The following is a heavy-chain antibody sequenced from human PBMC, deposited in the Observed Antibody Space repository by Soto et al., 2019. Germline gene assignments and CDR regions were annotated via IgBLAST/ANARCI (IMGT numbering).Heavy chain of an antibody. V-gene: IGHV4-39*01. Sequence: SETLSLTCTVSGGSIASSPYYWGWIRQSPGKGLEWIESIYYSGVTHYNPSLKSRVTVSVDTSKNQFSLKLTSMTAADTAVYFCVSHRNYIVASASYFDSWSQGTPLPVSS. CDR3: VSHRNYIVASASYFDS. CDR1: GGSIASSPYY. J-gene: IGHJ4*02. D-gene: IGHD6-25*01. CDR2: IYYSGVT.